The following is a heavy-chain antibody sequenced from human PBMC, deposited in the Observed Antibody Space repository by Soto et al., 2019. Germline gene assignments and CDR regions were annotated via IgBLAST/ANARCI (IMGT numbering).Heavy chain of an antibody. CDR3: ARSQGGSSSLDIYYYYYYGKDV. CDR2: VIPIFGTP. D-gene: IGHD2-15*01. J-gene: IGHJ6*02. CDR1: GGTFSTYA. Sequence: QVQLVQSGAEVKKPGSSVKVSCKAPGGTFSTYAISWVRQAPGQGLEWMGGVIPIFGTPKYAQKFQGRVTISADQSTSTGYMELRSLRSEDPAVYYCARSQGGSSSLDIYYYYYYGKDVWGQGTTVNVSS. V-gene: IGHV1-69*01.